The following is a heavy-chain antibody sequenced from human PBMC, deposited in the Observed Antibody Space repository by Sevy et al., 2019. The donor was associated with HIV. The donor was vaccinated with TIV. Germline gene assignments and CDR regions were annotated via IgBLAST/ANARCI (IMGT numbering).Heavy chain of an antibody. D-gene: IGHD6-13*01. J-gene: IGHJ6*04. CDR1: GFTVSSNY. V-gene: IGHV3-66*02. CDR3: ARDGGSRGMDV. CDR2: IYNGGST. Sequence: GGSLRLPCAASGFTVSSNYMNWVRQAPGKGLEWVSVIYNGGSTYYADSVKGRFTISRDNSKNTLYLQMNSLRAEDAAVYYCARDGGSRGMDVWGKGTTVTVSS.